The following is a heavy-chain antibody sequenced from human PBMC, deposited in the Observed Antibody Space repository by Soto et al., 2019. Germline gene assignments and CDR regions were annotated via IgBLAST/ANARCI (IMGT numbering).Heavy chain of an antibody. CDR2: ISSGGSPI. J-gene: IGHJ6*03. CDR1: GFTFSDYY. CDR3: ARDPRYCRGGNCYSAEEDHYYYYMDV. D-gene: IGHD2-15*01. V-gene: IGHV3-11*01. Sequence: QVQLVESGGGLVKPGGSLRLSCAASGFTFSDYYMSWIRQAPGKGLEWVSYISSGGSPIYYRDSVKGRFTISRDNAEKSLCLQMNSLRAEDTAVYYCARDPRYCRGGNCYSAEEDHYYYYMDVWCKGTTVTVSS.